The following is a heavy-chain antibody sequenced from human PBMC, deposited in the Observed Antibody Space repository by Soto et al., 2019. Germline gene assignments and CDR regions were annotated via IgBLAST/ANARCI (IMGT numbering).Heavy chain of an antibody. CDR1: GFSLSASGFG. D-gene: IGHD2-21*01. V-gene: IGHV2-5*02. CDR2: IYWDDQK. J-gene: IGHJ3*02. Sequence: QITLKESGPTLVKPTQTLTLACTFSGFSLSASGFGVGWIRQPPGKAPEWLAVIYWDDQKRYSPSLESRLTVTKDTSGNHVVLTMTNLDPLDTGTYFCAHTTRLQLRADGDRRDAVDIWGQGTTVTVS. CDR3: AHTTRLQLRADGDRRDAVDI.